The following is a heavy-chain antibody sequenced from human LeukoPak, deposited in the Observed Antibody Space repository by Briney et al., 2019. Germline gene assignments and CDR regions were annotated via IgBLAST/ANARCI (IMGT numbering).Heavy chain of an antibody. J-gene: IGHJ4*02. CDR1: GYSFTSYW. CDR2: IYPGDSDT. D-gene: IGHD3-22*01. CDR3: ARWLYYDSSGPPPPLDY. V-gene: IGHV5-51*01. Sequence: GESLKISCKGSGYSFTSYWIGWVRQMPGKGLEWMGIIYPGDSDTRYSPSFQGQVTISADKSISTAYLQWSSLKASDTAMYYCARWLYYDSSGPPPPLDYWGQGTLVTVSS.